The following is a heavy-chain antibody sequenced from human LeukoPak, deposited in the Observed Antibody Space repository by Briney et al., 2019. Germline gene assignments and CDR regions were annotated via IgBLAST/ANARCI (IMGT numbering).Heavy chain of an antibody. V-gene: IGHV6-1*01. Sequence: SQTLSLTCVVSGDSVSSNSAAWNWIRQSPSRGLEWLGRTYYKSKWYNDYAVSVKGRITINSDTSKNQFSLQLNSVTPEDTAVYYCTKTGVGSGSHYYYYGMDDWGQGTTVTVSS. CDR3: TKTGVGSGSHYYYYGMDD. CDR2: TYYKSKWYN. D-gene: IGHD1-26*01. CDR1: GDSVSSNSAA. J-gene: IGHJ6*02.